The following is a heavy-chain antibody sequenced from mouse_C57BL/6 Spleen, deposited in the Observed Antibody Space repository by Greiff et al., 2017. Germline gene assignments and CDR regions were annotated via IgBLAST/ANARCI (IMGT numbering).Heavy chain of an antibody. J-gene: IGHJ1*03. CDR3: ARGRYGSSYWYFDV. CDR2: IDPEDGVT. Sequence: EVQLQQSGAELVKPGASVKLSCTASGFNIKDYYMHWVKQRTEQGLEWIGRIDPEDGVTKYAPKFQGKAHLTADTSSNTAYLQLRSLTSEDTAVYYCARGRYGSSYWYFDVWGTGTTVTVSS. CDR1: GFNIKDYY. D-gene: IGHD1-1*01. V-gene: IGHV14-2*01.